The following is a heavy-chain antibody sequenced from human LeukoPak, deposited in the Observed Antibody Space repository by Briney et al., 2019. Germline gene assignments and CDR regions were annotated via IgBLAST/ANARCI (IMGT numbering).Heavy chain of an antibody. D-gene: IGHD3-9*01. CDR2: INTNTGNP. J-gene: IGHJ4*02. CDR1: GYTFTSYA. V-gene: IGHV7-4-1*02. CDR3: ASGLAELNLENYDILTGYYNY. Sequence: ASVKVSCKASGYTFTSYAMNWVRQAPGQGLEWMGWINTNTGNPTYAQGFTGRFVFSLDTSVSTAYLQISSLKAEDTAVYYCASGLAELNLENYDILTGYYNYWGQGTLVTVSS.